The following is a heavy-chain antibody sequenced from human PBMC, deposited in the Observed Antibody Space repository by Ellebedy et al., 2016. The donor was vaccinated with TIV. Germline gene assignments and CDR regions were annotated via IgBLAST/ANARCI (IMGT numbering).Heavy chain of an antibody. J-gene: IGHJ5*02. CDR1: GYTFTNYG. CDR2: ISAYNGDT. Sequence: ASVKVSCKASGYTFTNYGITWARQAPGQGLEWMGWISAYNGDTNYAQKFQGRVTMTTDTFTTTAYMELRSLTSDDTAFYYCARGFYEKFDPWGQGTLVTVSS. CDR3: ARGFYEKFDP. V-gene: IGHV1-18*04. D-gene: IGHD2/OR15-2a*01.